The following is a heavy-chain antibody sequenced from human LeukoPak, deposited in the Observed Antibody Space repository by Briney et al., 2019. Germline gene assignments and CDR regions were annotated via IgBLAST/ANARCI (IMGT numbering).Heavy chain of an antibody. J-gene: IGHJ4*02. Sequence: PSETLSLTCTVSGGSISSYYWSWIRQPPGKGLEWIGYIYYSGSTNYNPSLKSRVTISVDTSKNQFSLKLSSVTAADTAVYSCARANWDDPFDYWGQGTLVTVSS. CDR3: ARANWDDPFDY. V-gene: IGHV4-59*01. CDR2: IYYSGST. CDR1: GGSISSYY. D-gene: IGHD1-1*01.